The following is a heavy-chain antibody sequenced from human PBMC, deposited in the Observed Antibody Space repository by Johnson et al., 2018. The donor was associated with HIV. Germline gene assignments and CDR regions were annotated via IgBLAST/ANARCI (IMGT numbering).Heavy chain of an antibody. CDR3: ARDAGQWLDDAFDI. CDR2: IYSGGST. Sequence: VQLVESGGGLVQPGGSLRLSCAASGFTVSSNYMSWVRQAPEKGLEWVSVIYSGGSTYYADSVKGSFTISRDNSKNTLYLQMNSLRAEDTAVYYCARDAGQWLDDAFDIWGQGTMVTVSS. D-gene: IGHD6-19*01. J-gene: IGHJ3*02. V-gene: IGHV3-66*01. CDR1: GFTVSSNY.